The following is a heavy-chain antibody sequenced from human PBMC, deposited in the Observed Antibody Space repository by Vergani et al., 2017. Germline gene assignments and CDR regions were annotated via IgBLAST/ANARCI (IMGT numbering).Heavy chain of an antibody. CDR2: ITAIGSA. Sequence: QVHLQQRGAGVLKPSETLSLTCGVIGGSLSGYFWSWIRQSPGRGLEWIGEITAIGSAKYSPSATSRGTISVDTSRGEFTLTVTSVTAADTGLYFCASRRPRLKLGSKSNAGTFDSWGQGTLVTVSS. V-gene: IGHV4-34*02. CDR3: ASRRPRLKLGSKSNAGTFDS. D-gene: IGHD3-10*01. CDR1: GGSLSGYF. J-gene: IGHJ4*02.